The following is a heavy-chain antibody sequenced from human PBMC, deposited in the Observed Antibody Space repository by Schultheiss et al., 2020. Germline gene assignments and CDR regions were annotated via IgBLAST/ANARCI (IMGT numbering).Heavy chain of an antibody. Sequence: GSLRLSCAASGFTFSSYWMSWVRQAPGKGLEWVAVIWYDGSNKYYADSVKGRFTISRDNSKNTLYLQMNSLRAEDTAVYYCAREWGRWYFDLWGRGTLVTVSS. CDR2: IWYDGSNK. D-gene: IGHD3-16*01. CDR3: AREWGRWYFDL. V-gene: IGHV3-33*08. CDR1: GFTFSSYW. J-gene: IGHJ2*01.